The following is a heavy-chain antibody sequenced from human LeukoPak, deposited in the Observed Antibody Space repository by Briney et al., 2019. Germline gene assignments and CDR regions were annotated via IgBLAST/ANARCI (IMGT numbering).Heavy chain of an antibody. V-gene: IGHV3-48*03. D-gene: IGHD3-10*01. J-gene: IGHJ3*02. Sequence: GGSLRLSCAASGFTFSSYEMNWVRQAPGKGLEWVSYISSSGSTIYYADSVKGRFTISRDNAKNSLYLQMNSLRAEDTAVYYCAKGSGSYYKNAFDIWGQGTMVTVSS. CDR3: AKGSGSYYKNAFDI. CDR1: GFTFSSYE. CDR2: ISSSGSTI.